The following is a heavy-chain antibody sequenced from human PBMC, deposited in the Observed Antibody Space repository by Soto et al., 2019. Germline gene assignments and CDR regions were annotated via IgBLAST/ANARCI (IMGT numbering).Heavy chain of an antibody. Sequence: GGSLRLSCAASGFTFSSYSMNWVRQAPGKGLEWVSYISSSSSTIYYADSVKGRFTISRDNAKNSLYLQMNSLRDEDTAVYYCARDYLFGYYYYGMDVWGQGTTVTVS. J-gene: IGHJ6*02. CDR2: ISSSSSTI. D-gene: IGHD3-16*01. V-gene: IGHV3-48*02. CDR1: GFTFSSYS. CDR3: ARDYLFGYYYYGMDV.